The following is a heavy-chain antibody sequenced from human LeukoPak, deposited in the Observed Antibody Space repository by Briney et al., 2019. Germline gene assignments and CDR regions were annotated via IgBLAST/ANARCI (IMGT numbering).Heavy chain of an antibody. D-gene: IGHD3-22*01. CDR3: ARDPYYFESAGYYPD. V-gene: IGHV1-69*04. CDR2: IIPLLAVA. J-gene: IGHJ4*02. Sequence: SVKVSCKASGGTLTSYAISWVRQTPGQGLEWMGRIIPLLAVATHAQNFQGRVMIIADISTSTAYMELSSLRSEDTAVYYCARDPYYFESAGYYPDWGQGTLVTVSS. CDR1: GGTLTSYA.